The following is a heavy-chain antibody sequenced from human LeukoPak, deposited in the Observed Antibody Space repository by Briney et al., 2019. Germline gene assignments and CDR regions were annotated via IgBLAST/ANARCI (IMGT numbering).Heavy chain of an antibody. CDR1: GDSVSSNSAA. J-gene: IGHJ3*02. Sequence: SHTLTLTCAISGDSVSSNSAAWNWIMKSPSRSLERMGSTYYRSKWYNDYAVSVKSRITINTDTSKNQFSLQLNSVTPEDTAVYYCAREMVAVAGDAFDIWGQGTMVTVSS. CDR3: AREMVAVAGDAFDI. V-gene: IGHV6-1*01. CDR2: TYYRSKWYN. D-gene: IGHD6-19*01.